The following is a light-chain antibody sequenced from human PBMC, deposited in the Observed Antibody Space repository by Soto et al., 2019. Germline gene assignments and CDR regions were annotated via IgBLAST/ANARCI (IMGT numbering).Light chain of an antibody. CDR2: GAS. Sequence: EMVLTQSPGTLSLSPGERASLSFRASQSVSSSYLAWYQQKPGQAPRLLIYGASSRATGIPDRFSGSGSGTDFTLTISRLEPEDFAVYYCQQYGSSPHTFGPGTKVDIK. V-gene: IGKV3-20*01. CDR3: QQYGSSPHT. J-gene: IGKJ3*01. CDR1: QSVSSSY.